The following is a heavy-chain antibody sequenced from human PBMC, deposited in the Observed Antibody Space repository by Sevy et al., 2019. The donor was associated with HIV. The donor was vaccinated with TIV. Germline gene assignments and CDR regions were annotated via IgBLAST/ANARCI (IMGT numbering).Heavy chain of an antibody. J-gene: IGHJ4*02. CDR3: ARETAAGFDY. CDR2: IRQGGSER. V-gene: IGHV3-7*01. CDR1: VFTFSSYW. D-gene: IGHD6-13*01. Sequence: GGSLRLSCAASVFTFSSYWRSWVRQAPGRGLEWVANIRQGGSERNYVDSVMGRFSISRDNAKKSLYLQMNSLRAEDCAVYYCARETAAGFDYWGQGTLVTVSS.